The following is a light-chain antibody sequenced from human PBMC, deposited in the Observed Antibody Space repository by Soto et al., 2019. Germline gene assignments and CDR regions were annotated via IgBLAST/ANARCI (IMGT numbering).Light chain of an antibody. CDR2: DAF. CDR1: QSVSSY. V-gene: IGKV3-11*01. J-gene: IGKJ3*01. Sequence: EMVLTQSPAALSFSTGERATLSCRASQSVSSYLAWYQQKPGQAPRLLIYDAFNRATGIPARFSRCGSGTDVALNISTLEPEDFDVYYCQQRSNWPPFTLVPRTKVAIK. CDR3: QQRSNWPPFT.